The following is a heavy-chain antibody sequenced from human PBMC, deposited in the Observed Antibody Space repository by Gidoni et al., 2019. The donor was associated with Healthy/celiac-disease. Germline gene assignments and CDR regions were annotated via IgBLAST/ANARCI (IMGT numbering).Heavy chain of an antibody. CDR2: IYYSVST. D-gene: IGHD5-12*01. CDR1: VGSISRNY. Sequence: QVQLQESGPGLVKPSETLSLTCTVPVGSISRNYWRWIRQPPGKGLEWIGYIYYSVSTNYNPSLKSRFTISLDTSKNQFSLKLSSLTAADTAVYYCARLGLNGSGYGVRYYYGMDVWGQGTTVTVSS. J-gene: IGHJ6*02. CDR3: ARLGLNGSGYGVRYYYGMDV. V-gene: IGHV4-59*08.